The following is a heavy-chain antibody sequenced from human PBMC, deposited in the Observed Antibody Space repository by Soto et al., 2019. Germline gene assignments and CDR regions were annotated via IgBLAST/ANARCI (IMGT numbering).Heavy chain of an antibody. CDR1: GFTFSSYG. J-gene: IGHJ5*02. V-gene: IGHV3-33*01. Sequence: GSLILSCAASGFTFSSYGMHWVRQAPGKGLEWVAVIWYDGSNKYYADSVKGRFTISRDNSKNTLYLQMNSLRAEDTAVYYCARDITGTTLGGFDPWGQGTLVTVS. D-gene: IGHD1-7*01. CDR2: IWYDGSNK. CDR3: ARDITGTTLGGFDP.